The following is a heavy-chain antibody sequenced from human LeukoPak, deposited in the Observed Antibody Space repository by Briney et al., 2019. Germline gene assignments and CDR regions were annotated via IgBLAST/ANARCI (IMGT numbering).Heavy chain of an antibody. CDR3: ARRAGSYLYYYYGMDV. CDR2: ISAHNGNT. D-gene: IGHD3-16*02. Sequence: ASVKVSCKASGYTFTSYGISWVRQAPGQGLEWMGWISAHNGNTNYAQKLQGRVTMTTDTSTSTAYMELRSLRSDDTAVYYCARRAGSYLYYYYGMDVWGKGTTVTVSS. CDR1: GYTFTSYG. V-gene: IGHV1-18*04. J-gene: IGHJ6*04.